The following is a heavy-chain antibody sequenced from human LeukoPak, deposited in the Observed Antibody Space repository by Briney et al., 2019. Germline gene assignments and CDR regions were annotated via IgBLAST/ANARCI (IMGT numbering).Heavy chain of an antibody. CDR3: ANKFGYYYDSSGYSPDY. CDR1: GFTVRRNY. J-gene: IGHJ4*02. V-gene: IGHV3-23*01. CDR2: ISGSGGST. Sequence: PGGSLRLSCVASGFTVRRNYMSWVRQAPGKGLEWVSAISGSGGSTYYADSVKGRFTISRDNSKNTLYLQMNSLRAEDTAVYYCANKFGYYYDSSGYSPDYWGQGTLVTVSS. D-gene: IGHD3-22*01.